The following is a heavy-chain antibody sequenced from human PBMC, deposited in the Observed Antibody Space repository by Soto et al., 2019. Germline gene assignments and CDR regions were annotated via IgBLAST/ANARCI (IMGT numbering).Heavy chain of an antibody. D-gene: IGHD1-1*01. Sequence: SETLSLTCTVSGASISGFYCSWIRKSAGKGLEWIGRIYATGTTDYNPSLKSRVMMSVDTSKKQFSLKLRSVTAADTAVYYCVRDGTKTLRDWFDPWGQGISVTVSS. J-gene: IGHJ5*02. CDR2: IYATGTT. V-gene: IGHV4-4*07. CDR3: VRDGTKTLRDWFDP. CDR1: GASISGFY.